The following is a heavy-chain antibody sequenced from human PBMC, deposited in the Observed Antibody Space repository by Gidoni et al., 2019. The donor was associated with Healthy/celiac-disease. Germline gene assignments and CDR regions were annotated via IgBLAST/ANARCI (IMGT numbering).Heavy chain of an antibody. CDR3: ASAGMGTVTDLDY. CDR1: GFTFSSYA. CDR2: ISYDGSNK. J-gene: IGHJ4*02. V-gene: IGHV3-30-3*01. D-gene: IGHD4-4*01. Sequence: VQLVESGGGVVQPGRSRRLPWAAAGFTFSSYAMHWVRQAPGKGLEWVAVISYDGSNKYYADSVKGRFTISRDNSKNTLYLQMNSLRAEDTAVYYCASAGMGTVTDLDYWGQGTLVTVSS.